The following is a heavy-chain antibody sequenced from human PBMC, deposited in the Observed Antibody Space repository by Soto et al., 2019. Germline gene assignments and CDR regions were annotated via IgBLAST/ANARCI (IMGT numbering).Heavy chain of an antibody. Sequence: PGGSLRLSCAASGFTFSSYSMNWVRQATGKGLEWVSYISSSSSTIYYADSVKGRFTISRDNAKNSLYLQMNSLRAEDTAVYYCARGSRNYYYYMDVWGKGTTVTVSS. CDR2: ISSSSSTI. CDR3: ARGSRNYYYYMDV. V-gene: IGHV3-48*01. J-gene: IGHJ6*03. CDR1: GFTFSSYS.